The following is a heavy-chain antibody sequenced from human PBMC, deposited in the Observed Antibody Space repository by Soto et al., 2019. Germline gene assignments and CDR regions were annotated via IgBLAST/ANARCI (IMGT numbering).Heavy chain of an antibody. CDR2: IDGVGTGT. Sequence: GGSLRLSCAASGFTFTNYWMHWVRQVPGKGLVWVSRIDGVGTGTSYSDSVRGRFTISRDNAENTLYLQMNSLRAEDTAVYYCTTVFGYWGQGTPVTVS. CDR3: TTVFGY. D-gene: IGHD3-3*01. J-gene: IGHJ1*01. V-gene: IGHV3-74*01. CDR1: GFTFTNYW.